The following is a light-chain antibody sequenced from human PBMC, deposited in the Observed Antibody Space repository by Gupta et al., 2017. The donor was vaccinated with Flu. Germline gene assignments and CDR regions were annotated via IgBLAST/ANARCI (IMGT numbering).Light chain of an antibody. CDR2: EVR. J-gene: IGLJ1*01. Sequence: QSALPQPASVSGSPGQSITISCTGTSSDVGGYSFVSWYQQHPGKAPKLMIYEVRNRPSGVSNRFSGSKSGNTASLTISGLQAEDEADYYCSSYTITSTYVFGTGTKVTVL. CDR1: SSDVGGYSF. CDR3: SSYTITSTYV. V-gene: IGLV2-14*01.